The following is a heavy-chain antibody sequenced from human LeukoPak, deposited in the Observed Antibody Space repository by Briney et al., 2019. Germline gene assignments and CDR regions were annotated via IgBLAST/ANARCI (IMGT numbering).Heavy chain of an antibody. CDR3: ARGQSDRYCSGGSCYSDWFDP. CDR1: GFTFSSYS. D-gene: IGHD2-15*01. Sequence: GGSLRLSCAASGFTFSSYSMNWVRQAPGKGLEWVSYISSSGSTIYYADSVKGRFTISRDNAKNSLYLQMNSLRAEDTAVYYCARGQSDRYCSGGSCYSDWFDPWGQGTLVTVSS. CDR2: ISSSGSTI. J-gene: IGHJ5*02. V-gene: IGHV3-48*04.